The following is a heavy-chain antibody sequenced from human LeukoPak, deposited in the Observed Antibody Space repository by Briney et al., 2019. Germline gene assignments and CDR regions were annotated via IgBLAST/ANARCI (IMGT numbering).Heavy chain of an antibody. Sequence: ASVKVSCKASGGTFSSYAISWVRQAPGQGLEWMGRIIPILGIANYAQKFQGRVTITADKSTSTAYMELSSPRSEDTAVYYCARVWSVGASFDYWGQGTLVTVSS. CDR2: IIPILGIA. D-gene: IGHD1-26*01. CDR1: GGTFSSYA. J-gene: IGHJ4*02. V-gene: IGHV1-69*04. CDR3: ARVWSVGASFDY.